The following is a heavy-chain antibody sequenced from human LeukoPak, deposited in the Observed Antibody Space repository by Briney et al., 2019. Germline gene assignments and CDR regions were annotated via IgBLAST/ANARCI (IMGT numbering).Heavy chain of an antibody. Sequence: PSETLSLTCTVSGGSISSGIYYWGWVRQPPGKGLESIGNIYYSGTTYYNPSLKSRVTISVDTSKNQFSLRLSSVTAADTAVYYGASGAAGTHCYFDLWGRGTLVTVSS. D-gene: IGHD6-13*01. J-gene: IGHJ2*01. V-gene: IGHV4-39*01. CDR2: IYYSGTT. CDR1: GGSISSGIYY. CDR3: ASGAAGTHCYFDL.